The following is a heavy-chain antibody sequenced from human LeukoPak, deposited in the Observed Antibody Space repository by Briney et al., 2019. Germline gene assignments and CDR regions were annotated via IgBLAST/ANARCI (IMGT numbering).Heavy chain of an antibody. J-gene: IGHJ6*03. CDR3: ARGGGSGSYYNDFFGYYYYMDV. D-gene: IGHD3-10*01. Sequence: GGSLRLSCAASGFTFSSYSMNWVRQAPGKGLEWVSYISSSGSTIYYADSVKGRFTISRDNAKNSLYLQMNSLRAEDTAVYYCARGGGSGSYYNDFFGYYYYMDVWGKGTTVTISS. V-gene: IGHV3-48*04. CDR2: ISSSGSTI. CDR1: GFTFSSYS.